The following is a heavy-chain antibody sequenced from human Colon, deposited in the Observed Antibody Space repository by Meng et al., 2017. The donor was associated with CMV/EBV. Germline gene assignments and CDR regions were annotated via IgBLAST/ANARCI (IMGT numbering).Heavy chain of an antibody. V-gene: IGHV3-23*01. D-gene: IGHD3-16*01. CDR3: AKMSGGGSQSYYFYFYGMDV. CDR1: GFTFSSYS. Sequence: SCAASGFTFSSYSMNWVRQAPGKGLEWVSTVSGTGDNTYYADSVKGRFTISRDNSKNTVYLQMTSLRGEDTAVYYCAKMSGGGSQSYYFYFYGMDVWGQGTTVTVSS. CDR2: VSGTGDNT. J-gene: IGHJ6*02.